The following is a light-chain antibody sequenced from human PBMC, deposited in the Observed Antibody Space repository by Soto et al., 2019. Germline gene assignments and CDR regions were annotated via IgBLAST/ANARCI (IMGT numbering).Light chain of an antibody. Sequence: DIQMTQSPSSLSSSVGYISTITCRSSQSISRYLNWYQHKPGKAPKLLINAASSLERGVPSRFSGGGSGKDFTLNISSLQPDDFATYYCQQTYRATPWTFGQGTKVE. CDR3: QQTYRATPWT. CDR2: AAS. V-gene: IGKV1-39*01. J-gene: IGKJ1*01. CDR1: QSISRY.